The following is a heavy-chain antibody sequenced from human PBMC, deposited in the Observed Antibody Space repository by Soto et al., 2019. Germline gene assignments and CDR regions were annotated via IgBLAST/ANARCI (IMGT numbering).Heavy chain of an antibody. CDR1: GFTFSSYS. CDR3: TRYHYANDGGAFDI. V-gene: IGHV3-48*01. J-gene: IGHJ3*02. D-gene: IGHD3-22*01. CDR2: ISSSSSTL. Sequence: EVQLVESGGGLIQPGGSLRLSCAASGFTFSSYSMNWVRQAPGKGLEWVSYISSSSSTLYYADSVKARFTISRDNAKNSLYLQLNRRRAEHPAVYYCTRYHYANDGGAFDIWGQGTMVTVSS.